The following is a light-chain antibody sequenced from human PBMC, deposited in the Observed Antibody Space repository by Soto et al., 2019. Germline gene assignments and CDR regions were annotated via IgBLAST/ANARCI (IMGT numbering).Light chain of an antibody. CDR3: QQYNKWPPIT. V-gene: IGKV3-15*01. CDR1: QSVSSN. Sequence: EIVMTQSPATLSVSPGERATLSSRASQSVSSNLAWYQQKPGQAPRFLIYGASTRATGIPARFSGSGSGTEFTLTISSLQSEDFAVYHCQQYNKWPPITFGQGTRLEMK. CDR2: GAS. J-gene: IGKJ5*01.